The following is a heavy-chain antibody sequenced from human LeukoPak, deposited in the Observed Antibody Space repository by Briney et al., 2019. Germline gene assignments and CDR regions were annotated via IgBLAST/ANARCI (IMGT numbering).Heavy chain of an antibody. CDR1: GFTFSSYA. V-gene: IGHV3-23*01. CDR3: AKAAASYCSRTSCYGHYYYGLAV. CDR2: ISGST. Sequence: GASLKLSCEASGFTFSSYAMSWVRQAPGKGLEWISAISGSTYYTDSVKDRFTISTDNSKNTQYLHMHSLRADHPAVEYCAKAAASYCSRTSCYGHYYYGLAVWGQGPTVTVSS. J-gene: IGHJ6*02. D-gene: IGHD2-2*01.